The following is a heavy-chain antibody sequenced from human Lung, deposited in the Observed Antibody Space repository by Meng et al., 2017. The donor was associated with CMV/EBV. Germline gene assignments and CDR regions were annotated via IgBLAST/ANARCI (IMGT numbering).Heavy chain of an antibody. D-gene: IGHD2-2*01. J-gene: IGHJ4*02. CDR1: GGTFSSYT. CDR3: AREAPECSSTSCHFDY. CDR2: IIPILGIA. Sequence: SVNVSXKASGGTFSSYTIRWVRQAPGQGLEWMGRIIPILGIANYAQKFQGRVTITADKSPSTAYMERGSLRSEDTAVYYGAREAPECSSTSCHFDYWGQGTXVTVSS. V-gene: IGHV1-69*04.